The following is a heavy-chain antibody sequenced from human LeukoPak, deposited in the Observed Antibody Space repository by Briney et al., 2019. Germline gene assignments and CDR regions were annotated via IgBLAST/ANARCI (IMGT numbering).Heavy chain of an antibody. CDR1: GYTFTSYD. CDR2: MNPNNGNT. D-gene: IGHD3-9*01. J-gene: IGHJ6*03. CDR3: ARGQRPSRYYDILTGYSPHYYYYYMDV. Sequence: ASVKVSCKASGYTFTSYDINWVRQATGQGLEWMGWMNPNNGNTGYAQKFQGRVTMTRNTSISTAYMELSSLRSEDTAVYYCARGQRPSRYYDILTGYSPHYYYYYMDVWGKGTTVTISS. V-gene: IGHV1-8*01.